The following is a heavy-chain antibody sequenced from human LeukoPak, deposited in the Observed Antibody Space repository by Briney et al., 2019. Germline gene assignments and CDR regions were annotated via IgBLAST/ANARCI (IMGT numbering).Heavy chain of an antibody. CDR3: AKVSLGLVLR. CDR2: ISGSGGST. J-gene: IGHJ4*02. Sequence: GGSLRLSCAASGLTFSSYAMSWVRQAPGKGLEWVSAISGSGGSTYYADSVKGRSAISRDNSKNTLYLQMNSRRAEDTAVYYCAKVSLGLVLRWGQGTLVTVSS. D-gene: IGHD6-19*01. V-gene: IGHV3-23*01. CDR1: GLTFSSYA.